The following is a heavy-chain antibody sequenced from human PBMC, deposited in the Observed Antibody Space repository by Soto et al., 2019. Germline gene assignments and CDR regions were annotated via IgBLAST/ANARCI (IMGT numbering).Heavy chain of an antibody. D-gene: IGHD5-12*01. CDR1: GFTFSSYG. CDR3: ARVSRSGYDFFPLDY. J-gene: IGHJ4*02. CDR2: IWYDGSNK. Sequence: QPGGSLRLSCAASGFTFSSYGMHWVRQAPGKGLEWVAVIWYDGSNKYYADSVKGRFTISRDNSKNTLYLQMNSLRAEDTAVYYCARVSRSGYDFFPLDYWGQGTLVTVSS. V-gene: IGHV3-33*01.